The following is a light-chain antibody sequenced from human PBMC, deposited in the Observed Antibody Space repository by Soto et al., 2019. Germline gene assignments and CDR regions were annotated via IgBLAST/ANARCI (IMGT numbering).Light chain of an antibody. CDR1: QSVCCN. Sequence: EIALTQSPATLSISPGERATLSCRASQSVCCNFAWYQQKPGQPPRLLIDGASTRTTGLPPWFSGSGSGTEFTLTISSLHAEYSALYCCQQYNNWPLTFGQGTRLEIK. J-gene: IGKJ5*01. CDR3: QQYNNWPLT. V-gene: IGKV3D-15*01. CDR2: GAS.